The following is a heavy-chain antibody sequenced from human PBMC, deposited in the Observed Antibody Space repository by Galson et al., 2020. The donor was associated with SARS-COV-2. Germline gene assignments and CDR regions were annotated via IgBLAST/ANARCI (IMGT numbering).Heavy chain of an antibody. J-gene: IGHJ6*02. CDR2: IRNKAHSYST. V-gene: IGHV3-72*01. D-gene: IGHD3-22*01. CDR3: PRGERVVSGFNGLDA. CDR1: GFTFSDHY. Sequence: GESLKISCAASGFTFSDHYMDWVRQAPGKGLEWVGRIRNKAHSYSTDYAASVKGRFLISRDESRSSLYLQMNSLKTEDTAVYYFPRGERVVSGFNGLDAWCQGTTVTV.